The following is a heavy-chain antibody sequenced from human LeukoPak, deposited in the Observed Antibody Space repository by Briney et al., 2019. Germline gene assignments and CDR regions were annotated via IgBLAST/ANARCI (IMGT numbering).Heavy chain of an antibody. D-gene: IGHD2-2*01. Sequence: ASVKVSCKASGGTFSSYDISWVRQAPGQGLEWMGGMIPIFGTANYAQKFQGRVTITADESTSTAYMELSSLRSEDTAVYYCATDKVPHCSSTSCYVSYYYYGMDVWGKGTTVTVSS. CDR2: MIPIFGTA. CDR3: ATDKVPHCSSTSCYVSYYYYGMDV. V-gene: IGHV1-69*13. CDR1: GGTFSSYD. J-gene: IGHJ6*04.